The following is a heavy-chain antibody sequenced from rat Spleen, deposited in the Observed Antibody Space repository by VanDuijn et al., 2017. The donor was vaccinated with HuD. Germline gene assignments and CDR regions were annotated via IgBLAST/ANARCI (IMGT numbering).Heavy chain of an antibody. J-gene: IGHJ4*01. V-gene: IGHV2-72*01. CDR2: IWAGGGT. CDR3: ARHLREASGVMDA. CDR1: GFSLTTHH. Sequence: QVRLKESGPGLVQPSQTLSLTCTVSGFSLTTHHVSWVRQPPGKSLGWMGIIWAGGGTNYKSAVKSRLSISRDTSKSQVLLKMNSLQPEDTGTYYCARHLREASGVMDAWGQGASVTVSS. D-gene: IGHD4-3*01.